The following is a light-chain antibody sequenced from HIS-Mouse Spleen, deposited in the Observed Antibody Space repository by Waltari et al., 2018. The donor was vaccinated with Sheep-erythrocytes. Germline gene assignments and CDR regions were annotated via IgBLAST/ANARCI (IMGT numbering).Light chain of an antibody. CDR3: QQFNNYPRT. V-gene: IGKV1D-13*01. Sequence: AIQLTQSPSSLSASVGDRVPLTCRASQGISSALAWYQQKPGKAPKLLIYDASSLESGVPSRFSGSGSGTDFTLTISSLQPEDFATYYCQQFNNYPRTFGQGTKVEIK. CDR1: QGISSA. J-gene: IGKJ1*01. CDR2: DAS.